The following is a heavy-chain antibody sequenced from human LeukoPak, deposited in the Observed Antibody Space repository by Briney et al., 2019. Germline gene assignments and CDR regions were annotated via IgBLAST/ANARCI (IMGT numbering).Heavy chain of an antibody. V-gene: IGHV3-30*19. Sequence: GGSLRLSCAASRLSFSSYGMHWVRQAPGKGLEWVAVISYDGSNKYYADSVKGRFTISRDNSKNTLYLQMNSLRAEDTAVYYCARVPSYDSSGPDAFDIWGQGTMVTVSS. CDR3: ARVPSYDSSGPDAFDI. CDR1: RLSFSSYG. D-gene: IGHD3-22*01. J-gene: IGHJ3*02. CDR2: ISYDGSNK.